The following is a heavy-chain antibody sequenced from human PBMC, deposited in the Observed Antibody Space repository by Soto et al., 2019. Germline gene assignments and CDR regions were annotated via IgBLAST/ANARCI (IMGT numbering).Heavy chain of an antibody. V-gene: IGHV4-34*12. CDR1: GSSLGAFH. CDR3: ARSPLTYDYVRQTWSEVGDSFDI. Sequence: SETLSLTCAIYGSSLGAFHWTLIRQPQGKGLEWIGELIHGGSTTYNPSLKSRVTFSLDTSKSQFSLHLLSVTAADTAVYYCARSPLTYDYVRQTWSEVGDSFDIWGRGTWVTV. CDR2: LIHGGST. D-gene: IGHD3-16*01. J-gene: IGHJ3*02.